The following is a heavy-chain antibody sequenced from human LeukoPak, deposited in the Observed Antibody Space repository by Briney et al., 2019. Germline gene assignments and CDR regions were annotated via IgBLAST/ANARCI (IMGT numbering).Heavy chain of an antibody. CDR3: ARLLRYSYGLGEGFDP. J-gene: IGHJ5*02. V-gene: IGHV4-34*01. CDR2: INHSGST. Sequence: ASETLSLTCAVYGGSFSGYYWSWIRQPPGKELEWIGEINHSGSTNYNPSLKSRVTISVDTSKNQFSLKLSSVTAADTAVYYCARLLRYSYGLGEGFDPWGQGTLVTVSS. CDR1: GGSFSGYY. D-gene: IGHD5-18*01.